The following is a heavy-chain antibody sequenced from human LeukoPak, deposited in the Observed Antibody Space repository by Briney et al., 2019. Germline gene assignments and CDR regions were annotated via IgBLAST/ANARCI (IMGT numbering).Heavy chain of an antibody. CDR2: IYSGGST. CDR1: GFTVSSNY. Sequence: GGSLRLSCAASGFTVSSNYMSWVRQAPGKGLEWVSVIYSGGSTYYADSVKGRFTISRDNSKNTLYLQMNSLRAEDTAVYYCARERVVVPAAFFDYWGQGTLVTLSS. CDR3: ARERVVVPAAFFDY. V-gene: IGHV3-66*02. D-gene: IGHD2-2*01. J-gene: IGHJ4*02.